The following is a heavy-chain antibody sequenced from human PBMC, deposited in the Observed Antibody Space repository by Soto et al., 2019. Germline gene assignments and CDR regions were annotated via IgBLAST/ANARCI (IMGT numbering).Heavy chain of an antibody. V-gene: IGHV4-30-2*01. CDR2: IYHSGST. D-gene: IGHD3-9*01. CDR1: GGSISSGGYS. Sequence: SETLSLTCAVSGGSISSGGYSWSWIRQPPGKGLEWIGYIYHSGSTYYNPSLKSRVTISVDTSKNQFSLKLSSVTAADTAVYYCARGGVLRYFDWFQYWGQGTLVTVSS. CDR3: ARGGVLRYFDWFQY. J-gene: IGHJ4*02.